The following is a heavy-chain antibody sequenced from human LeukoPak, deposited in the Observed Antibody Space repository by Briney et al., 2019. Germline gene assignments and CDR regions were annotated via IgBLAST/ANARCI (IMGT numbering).Heavy chain of an antibody. CDR3: ARGLNKQWLVHGGGYYFDY. D-gene: IGHD6-19*01. V-gene: IGHV3-74*01. Sequence: GGSLRLSCAASGFTFSSYWMHWVRQAPGKGLVWVSRINSDGSSTNYADSVKGRFTISRDNAKNTLYLQMNSLRAEDTAVYYCARGLNKQWLVHGGGYYFDYRGQGTLVTVSS. CDR2: INSDGSST. CDR1: GFTFSSYW. J-gene: IGHJ4*02.